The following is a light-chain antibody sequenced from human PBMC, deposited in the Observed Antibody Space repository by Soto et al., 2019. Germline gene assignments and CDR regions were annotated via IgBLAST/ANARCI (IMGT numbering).Light chain of an antibody. CDR1: SSNVGSNY. V-gene: IGLV1-47*02. J-gene: IGLJ1*01. CDR2: SNN. CDR3: AVWDDSLSGGYV. Sequence: QAVVTQPPSASGTPGQRVTISCSGGSSNVGSNYVYWYQQFPGTAPRLLFYSNNQRPSGVPDRFSGSKSGTSASLAIRGLRSEDEADYYCAVWDDSLSGGYVFGTGTKLTVL.